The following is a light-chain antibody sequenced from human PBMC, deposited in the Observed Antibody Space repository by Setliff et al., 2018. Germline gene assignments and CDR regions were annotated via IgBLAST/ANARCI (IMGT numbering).Light chain of an antibody. Sequence: QSALTQPPSASGSPGQSVTISCTGTSSDVGGYNYVSWYQQYPGKAPKLMIYEVSKRPSGVPDRFSGSKSGNTASLTVSGLQAEDEADYYCSSYAGSNKVFGTGTKGTVL. J-gene: IGLJ1*01. CDR3: SSYAGSNKV. V-gene: IGLV2-8*01. CDR1: SSDVGGYNY. CDR2: EVS.